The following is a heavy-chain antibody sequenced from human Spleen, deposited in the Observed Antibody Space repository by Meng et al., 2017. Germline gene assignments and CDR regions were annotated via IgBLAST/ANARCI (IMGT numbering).Heavy chain of an antibody. CDR3: ARDEDISAAGKLFGDY. V-gene: IGHV1-2*06. D-gene: IGHD6-13*01. Sequence: QAGSEVKQPGASVNASCKPSGYNFPDYGLHWVRRAPGQGLEWMGRIDPKSGDTHYAQRFQGRVTMTGDTSISTAYMELSGLRSDDTAMYYCARDEDISAAGKLFGDYWGQGTLVTVSS. CDR1: GYNFPDYG. CDR2: IDPKSGDT. J-gene: IGHJ4*02.